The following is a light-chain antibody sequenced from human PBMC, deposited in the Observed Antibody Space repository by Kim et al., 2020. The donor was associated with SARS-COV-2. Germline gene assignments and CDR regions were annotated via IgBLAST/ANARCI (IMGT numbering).Light chain of an antibody. CDR2: LNSDGSH. V-gene: IGLV4-69*01. J-gene: IGLJ2*01. Sequence: SVKLTCTLSSGHSSYAIAWHRQQPEKGPRYLMKLNSDGSHSKGDGIPDRFSGSSSGAERYLTISSLQSEDEADYYCQTWGTGIRVFGGGTQLTVL. CDR3: QTWGTGIRV. CDR1: SGHSSYA.